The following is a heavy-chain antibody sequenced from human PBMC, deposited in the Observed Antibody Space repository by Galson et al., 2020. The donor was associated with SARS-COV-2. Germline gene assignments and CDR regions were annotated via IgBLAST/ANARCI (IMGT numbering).Heavy chain of an antibody. V-gene: IGHV4-59*08. J-gene: IGHJ4*02. CDR3: ARHGIYYDLWCWLSEACFCY. CDR1: GRSISSYY. CDR2: IYYSGST. D-gene: IGHD3-3*01. Sequence: SETLSLTCTVSGRSISSYYWSWIRQPPGKGLEWIGSIYYSGSTNYNPSLKSRVTITVDTSKNQFSLKLSSVTAADTAVYYCARHGIYYDLWCWLSEACFCYWGQGTLVTVSS.